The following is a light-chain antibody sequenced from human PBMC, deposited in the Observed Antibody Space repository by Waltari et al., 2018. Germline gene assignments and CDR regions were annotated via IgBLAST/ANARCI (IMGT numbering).Light chain of an antibody. CDR2: STT. CDR1: AGADTRGNY. V-gene: IGLV7-43*01. J-gene: IGLJ3*02. CDR3: LLYDGSDQV. Sequence: QTVVTQEPSLTVPPGGAVTLTCASSAGADTRGNYPNLIQHKPGQVPGSLIHSTTKRHPWTPARFSGSLLGGKAALTLSGVQPEDEAEYYCLLYDGSDQVFGGGTKLTVL.